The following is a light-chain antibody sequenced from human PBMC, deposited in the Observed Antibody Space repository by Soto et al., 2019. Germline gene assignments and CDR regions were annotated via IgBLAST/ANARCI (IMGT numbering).Light chain of an antibody. V-gene: IGKV1-9*01. CDR3: QQLNSYPQNT. CDR1: QGISSY. Sequence: DIPLTQSPSFLSASVGDRVTITCRASQGISSYLAWYQQKPGKAPKLLSYAASTLQSGVPSRFSGSGSGTEFTLTISSLQPEDFATYYCQQLNSYPQNTFGQGTRLEIK. CDR2: AAS. J-gene: IGKJ5*01.